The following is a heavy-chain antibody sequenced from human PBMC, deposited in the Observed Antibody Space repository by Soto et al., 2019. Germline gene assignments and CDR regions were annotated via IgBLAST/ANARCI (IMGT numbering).Heavy chain of an antibody. V-gene: IGHV4-34*01. CDR3: ARGSYYYDSSGYPRGNWFDP. CDR1: GGSFSGYY. Sequence: WETLSLTCAVYGGSFSGYYWSWIRQPPGKGLEWIGEINHSGSTNYNPSLKSRVTISVDTSKNQFSLKLSSVTAADTAVYYCARGSYYYDSSGYPRGNWFDPWGQGTLVTVSS. CDR2: INHSGST. D-gene: IGHD3-22*01. J-gene: IGHJ5*02.